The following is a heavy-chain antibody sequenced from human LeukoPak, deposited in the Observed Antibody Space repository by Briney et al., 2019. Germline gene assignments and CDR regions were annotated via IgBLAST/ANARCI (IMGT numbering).Heavy chain of an antibody. CDR3: ARDQYDTWSRRGNFDS. Sequence: GGSLRLSCVVSGFTASSHWMSWVRQAPGKGLEWVANIKLDGSEKNYVDSVKGRFTISRDNTKNSLYLQMNSLRAEDTAVFYCARDQYDTWSRRGNFDSWGQGTLVIVSS. J-gene: IGHJ4*02. CDR1: GFTASSHW. CDR2: IKLDGSEK. V-gene: IGHV3-7*03. D-gene: IGHD3-3*01.